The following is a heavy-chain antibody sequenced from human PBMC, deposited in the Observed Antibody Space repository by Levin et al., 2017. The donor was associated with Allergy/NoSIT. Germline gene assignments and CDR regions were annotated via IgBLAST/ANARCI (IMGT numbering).Heavy chain of an antibody. CDR2: ISTGSSTT. Sequence: KTSETLSLTCAASGFTFSDYYMSWIRQAPGKGLEWVSYISTGSSTTYYADSVKGRFTISRDNAKNSLYLQMNSLRAEDTAVYYCSTYRLGYCSGGSCYSAYYFYGMDVWGQGTTVTVSS. J-gene: IGHJ6*02. V-gene: IGHV3-11*01. D-gene: IGHD2-15*01. CDR3: STYRLGYCSGGSCYSAYYFYGMDV. CDR1: GFTFSDYY.